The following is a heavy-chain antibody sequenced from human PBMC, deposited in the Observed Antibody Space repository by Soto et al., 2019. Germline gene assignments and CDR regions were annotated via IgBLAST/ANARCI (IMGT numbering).Heavy chain of an antibody. CDR1: GGSISSGDYY. Sequence: PSETLSLTCTVSGGSISSGDYYWSWIRQPPGKGLEWIGYIYYSGSTYYNPSLKSRVTISVDTSKNQFSLKLSSVTAADTAVYYCAISGGTSVYFDTWGQGTLVTVPS. CDR3: AISGGTSVYFDT. J-gene: IGHJ4*02. V-gene: IGHV4-30-4*01. D-gene: IGHD2-15*01. CDR2: IYYSGST.